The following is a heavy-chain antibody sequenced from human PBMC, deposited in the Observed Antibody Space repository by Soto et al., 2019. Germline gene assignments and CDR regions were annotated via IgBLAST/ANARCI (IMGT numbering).Heavy chain of an antibody. CDR3: ARAAVSSRPYYIDH. J-gene: IGHJ4*02. CDR1: GFAFSGYC. Sequence: GGSLRLSCSASGFAFSGYCMSCVRQAPGKGLECVANIKQDGSEKYYVESVKGRFTISRDNAKNSLYLQMNSLRAEDTAVYYCARAAVSSRPYYIDHWGPGNVVTVYS. CDR2: IKQDGSEK. V-gene: IGHV3-7*01.